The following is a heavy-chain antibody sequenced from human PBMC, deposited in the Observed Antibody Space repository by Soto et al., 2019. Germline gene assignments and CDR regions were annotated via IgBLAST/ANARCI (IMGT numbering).Heavy chain of an antibody. J-gene: IGHJ4*02. CDR3: ARHGGDCSGGSCYPLPFDY. V-gene: IGHV4-61*08. CDR2: IYYSGST. CDR1: GGSISSGGYY. D-gene: IGHD2-15*01. Sequence: PSETLSLTCTVSGGSISSGGYYWSWIRQHPGKGLEWIGYIYYSGSTNYNPSLKSRVTISVDTSKNQFSLKLSSVTAADTAVYNCARHGGDCSGGSCYPLPFDYWGQGTLVTVSS.